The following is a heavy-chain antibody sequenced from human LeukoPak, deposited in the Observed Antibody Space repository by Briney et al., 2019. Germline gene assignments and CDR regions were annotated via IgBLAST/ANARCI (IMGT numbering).Heavy chain of an antibody. Sequence: SETLSLTCTVSGGSISSYYWSWIRQPPGKGLEWIGYIYYSGSTNYNPSLKSRVTISVDTSKNQFSLKLSSVTAADTAVYYCARGPYSGYSYGLNWFDPWGQGTLVTVSS. CDR3: ARGPYSGYSYGLNWFDP. V-gene: IGHV4-59*12. CDR2: IYYSGST. CDR1: GGSISSYY. J-gene: IGHJ5*02. D-gene: IGHD5-18*01.